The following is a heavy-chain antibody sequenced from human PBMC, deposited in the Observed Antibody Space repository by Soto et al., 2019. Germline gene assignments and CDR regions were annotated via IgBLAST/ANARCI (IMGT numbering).Heavy chain of an antibody. CDR3: ARSPPYYYESSGLGPSDY. CDR1: GYTFTTYG. Sequence: ASVKVSCKASGYTFTTYGINWVRQAPGQGLEWMGWISGYSTNTNYAQKFQGRVTMTTDISTTTVYMELRSLRSDDTGVYYCARSPPYYYESSGLGPSDYWGQGTLVTVSS. V-gene: IGHV1-18*01. CDR2: ISGYSTNT. J-gene: IGHJ4*02. D-gene: IGHD3-22*01.